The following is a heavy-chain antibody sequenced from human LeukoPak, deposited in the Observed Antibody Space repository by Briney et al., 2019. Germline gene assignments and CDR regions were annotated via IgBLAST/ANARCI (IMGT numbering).Heavy chain of an antibody. J-gene: IGHJ5*02. D-gene: IGHD3-10*01. Sequence: GASVKVSCKASGYTFISYDINWLRQVTGQGLEWMGWMNPNSGNIGFAQKFQGRITMTRNTSINTAYMELSSLTSDDTAVYFCTKAGGKLWFADSGFDPWGQGTLVTVSS. CDR2: MNPNSGNI. CDR1: GYTFISYD. CDR3: TKAGGKLWFADSGFDP. V-gene: IGHV1-8*01.